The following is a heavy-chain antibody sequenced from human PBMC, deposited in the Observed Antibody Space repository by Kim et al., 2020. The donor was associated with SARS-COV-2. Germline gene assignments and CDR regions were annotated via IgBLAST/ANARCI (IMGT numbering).Heavy chain of an antibody. D-gene: IGHD3-10*01. Sequence: ASVKVSCKASGYTFSSYAMHWVRQAPGQRLEWMGWINAGNGNTKYSQKFQGRVTITRDTSASTAYMELSSLRSEDTAVYYCASDFGELGDSPFDPWGQGTLVTVSS. CDR3: ASDFGELGDSPFDP. V-gene: IGHV1-3*01. CDR1: GYTFSSYA. CDR2: INAGNGNT. J-gene: IGHJ5*02.